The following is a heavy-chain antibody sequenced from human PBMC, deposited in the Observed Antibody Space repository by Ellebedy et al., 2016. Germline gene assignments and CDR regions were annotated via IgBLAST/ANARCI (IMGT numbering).Heavy chain of an antibody. CDR1: GFTFSSYR. V-gene: IGHV3-74*01. CDR2: INSDGSST. D-gene: IGHD1-26*01. J-gene: IGHJ4*02. CDR3: AWELGY. Sequence: GESLKISCAASGFTFSSYRMNWVRQAPGKGLVWVSRINSDGSSTSYADSVKGRFTISRDNSKNTLYLQMNSLRAEDTAVYYCAWELGYWGQGTLVTVSS.